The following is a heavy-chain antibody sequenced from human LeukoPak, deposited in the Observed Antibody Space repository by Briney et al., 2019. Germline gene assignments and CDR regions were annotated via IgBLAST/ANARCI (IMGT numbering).Heavy chain of an antibody. CDR1: GFTFTSYN. CDR2: ITTGVGTT. V-gene: IGHV3-74*03. J-gene: IGHJ4*02. Sequence: GGSLRLSCAASGFTFTSYNMHWVRHVSGKGLVWVSRITTGVGTTMYADSVEGRFTISRDNAENTVHLQMSSLRAEDTAIYYCARGYYGDPVAFDYWGQGTLVTVSS. CDR3: ARGYYGDPVAFDY. D-gene: IGHD3-10*01.